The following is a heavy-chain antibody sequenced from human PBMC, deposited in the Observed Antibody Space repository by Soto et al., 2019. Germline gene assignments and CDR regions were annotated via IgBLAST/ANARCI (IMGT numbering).Heavy chain of an antibody. CDR1: VFTFDDYA. CDR3: VKDSYADFHRVLSTAEYFFDY. V-gene: IGHV3-9*01. Sequence: GGSLRLSCTASVFTFDDYAMHWVRQGPGRGLEWVSGITWNSGKIAYADSVKGRFTIARDDDNNSLYLQMNSLRPEDTALYYCVKDSYADFHRVLSTAEYFFDYWGHGTLVTVSS. D-gene: IGHD2-15*01. CDR2: ITWNSGKI. J-gene: IGHJ4*01.